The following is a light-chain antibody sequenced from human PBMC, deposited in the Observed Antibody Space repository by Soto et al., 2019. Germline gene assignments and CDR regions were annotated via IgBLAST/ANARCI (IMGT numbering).Light chain of an antibody. CDR3: QTYGV. CDR1: SRHSSYA. V-gene: IGLV4-69*01. Sequence: QSVLTQSPSASASLGASVKLTCTLSSRHSSYAITWHQQQPEKGPRYLMRVNSDGSHNKGDGIPDRFSGSSSGAERYLTISSLQSEDEADYYCQTYGVFGTGTKLTVL. J-gene: IGLJ1*01. CDR2: VNSDGSH.